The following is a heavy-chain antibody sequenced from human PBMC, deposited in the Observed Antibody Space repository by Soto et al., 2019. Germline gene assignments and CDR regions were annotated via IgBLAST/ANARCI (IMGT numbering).Heavy chain of an antibody. Sequence: EVQLVESGGGLVQPGGSLRLSCAATGVTFSSYWMSWVRQAPGKGLEWVANIKQDGSEKYYVDSVKGRFTISRDNAKNSLYLQMNSLRAEDTAVYYCARDRTEQLVPHYWGQGTLVSVSS. CDR1: GVTFSSYW. V-gene: IGHV3-7*05. D-gene: IGHD6-13*01. CDR2: IKQDGSEK. J-gene: IGHJ4*02. CDR3: ARDRTEQLVPHY.